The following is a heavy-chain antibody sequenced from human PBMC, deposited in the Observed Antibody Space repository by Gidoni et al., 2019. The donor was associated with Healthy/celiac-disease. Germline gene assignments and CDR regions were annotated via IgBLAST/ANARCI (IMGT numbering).Heavy chain of an antibody. CDR1: GFTFSSYS. J-gene: IGHJ4*02. Sequence: EVQLVESGGGLVTPGGSLRLSCAASGFTFSSYSMNWVRQAPGNGLEWVSSISSSSSYIYYADSVKGRFTISRDNAKNSLYLQMNSLRAEDTAVYYCARDRPYYYGSGSYYYFDYWGQGTLVTVSS. CDR3: ARDRPYYYGSGSYYYFDY. CDR2: ISSSSSYI. D-gene: IGHD3-10*01. V-gene: IGHV3-21*01.